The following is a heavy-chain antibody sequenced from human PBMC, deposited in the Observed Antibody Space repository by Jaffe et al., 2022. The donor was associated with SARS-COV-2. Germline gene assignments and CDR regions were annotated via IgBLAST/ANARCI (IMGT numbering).Heavy chain of an antibody. Sequence: EVQLVESGGGLVQPGRSLRLSCTTSGSTFGDYATSWVRQAPGKGLEWVGFIRSKVYGGTAVYAASVRGRFTISRDDSRTIAYLQMDSLKTEDTAVYYCTRGVVEATRNPNYYYGMDVWGQGTTVTVSS. CDR3: TRGVVEATRNPNYYYGMDV. D-gene: IGHD2-8*02. J-gene: IGHJ6*02. CDR1: GSTFGDYA. CDR2: IRSKVYGGTA. V-gene: IGHV3-49*04.